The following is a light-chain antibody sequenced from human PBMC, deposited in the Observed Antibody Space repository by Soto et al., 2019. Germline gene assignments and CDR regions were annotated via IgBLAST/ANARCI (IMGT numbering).Light chain of an antibody. J-gene: IGLJ2*01. V-gene: IGLV1-47*01. CDR2: RNN. CDR3: AAWDDSLSGRGV. Sequence: QSVLTQPPSASGTPGQRVTISCSGSSSNIGNNYVYWYQMVPGTAPKLLIYRNNQRPSGVPDRFSGSRSGTSASLAISGLRSEDEADYYCAAWDDSLSGRGVFGGGTQLTVL. CDR1: SSNIGNNY.